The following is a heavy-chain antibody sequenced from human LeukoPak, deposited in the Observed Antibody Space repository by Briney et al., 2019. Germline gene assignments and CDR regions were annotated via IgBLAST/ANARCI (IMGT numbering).Heavy chain of an antibody. Sequence: PGGSLRLSCAASGFTFSSYSMNWVRQAPGKGLEWVSSISSSSSYIYYADSVKGRFTISRDNAKNSLYLQMNSLRAEDTAVYYCARGSRGVIAAAGSRWFDPWGQGTLVTVSS. V-gene: IGHV3-21*01. J-gene: IGHJ5*02. D-gene: IGHD6-13*01. CDR3: ARGSRGVIAAAGSRWFDP. CDR2: ISSSSSYI. CDR1: GFTFSSYS.